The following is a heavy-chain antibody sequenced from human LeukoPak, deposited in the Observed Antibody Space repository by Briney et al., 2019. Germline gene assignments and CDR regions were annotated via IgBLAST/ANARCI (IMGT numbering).Heavy chain of an antibody. J-gene: IGHJ3*02. V-gene: IGHV3-30-3*01. CDR3: AKGASVTAIINDAFDI. CDR1: GFTFSNYA. CDR2: ISYDGNNV. D-gene: IGHD2-21*02. Sequence: PGGSLRLSCAASGFTFSNYAMHWVRQAPGKGLEWVALISYDGNNVYYADSVKGRFTISRDNAKNSLYLQMNSLRAEDTALYYCAKGASVTAIINDAFDIWGQGTMVTVSS.